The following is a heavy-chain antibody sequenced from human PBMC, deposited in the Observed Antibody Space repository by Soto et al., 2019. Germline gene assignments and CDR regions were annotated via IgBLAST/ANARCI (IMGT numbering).Heavy chain of an antibody. CDR3: ASSHTAIFGVVTGMDV. Sequence: GESLKISCKGSGYSFTGYWIGWVRQMPGKGLEWMGIIYPGDSDTRYSSSFQGQVTISADKSISTAYLQWSSLKASDTAMYYCASSHTAIFGVVTGMDVWGQGTTVTVSS. J-gene: IGHJ6*02. CDR1: GYSFTGYW. D-gene: IGHD3-3*01. CDR2: IYPGDSDT. V-gene: IGHV5-51*01.